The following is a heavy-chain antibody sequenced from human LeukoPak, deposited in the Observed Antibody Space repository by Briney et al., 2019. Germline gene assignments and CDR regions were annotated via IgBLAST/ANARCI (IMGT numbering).Heavy chain of an antibody. Sequence: GGSLRLSCAASGFTFSSYRMNWVRQAPGKGLEWVSYISSSSSTIYYADSVKGRFTISRDNAKNSLYLQMNSLRAEDTAVYYCARDRTYYDFWSGYYTGATYYYYYMDVWGKGTTVTVSS. CDR1: GFTFSSYR. V-gene: IGHV3-48*04. D-gene: IGHD3-3*01. J-gene: IGHJ6*03. CDR3: ARDRTYYDFWSGYYTGATYYYYYMDV. CDR2: ISSSSSTI.